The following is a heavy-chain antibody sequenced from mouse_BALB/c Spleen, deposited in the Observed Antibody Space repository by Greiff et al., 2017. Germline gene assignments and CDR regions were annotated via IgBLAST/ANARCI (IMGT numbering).Heavy chain of an antibody. Sequence: EVQLVESGGGLVQPGGSRKLSCAASGFTFSSYGMHWVRQAPEKGLEWVAYISSGSSTIYYADTVKGRFTISRDNPKNTLFLQMTSLRSEDTAMYYFARYLYYRYDREYFDVWGAGTTVTVSS. J-gene: IGHJ1*01. D-gene: IGHD2-14*01. CDR1: GFTFSSYG. V-gene: IGHV5-17*02. CDR2: ISSGSSTI. CDR3: ARYLYYRYDREYFDV.